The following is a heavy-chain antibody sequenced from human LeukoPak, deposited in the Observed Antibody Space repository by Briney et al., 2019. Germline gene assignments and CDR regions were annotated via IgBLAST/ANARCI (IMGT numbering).Heavy chain of an antibody. CDR1: GFSLSTSGVG. J-gene: IGHJ3*01. CDR2: IYWDDDK. V-gene: IGHV2-5*02. CDR3: AVVPAAYDAFDV. Sequence: ESGPTLVKPTQTLTLTCTFSGFSLSTSGVGVGWIRQPPGKALEWLALIYWDDDKRYSPSLKSRLTITKDTSKNQVVLTMTNMDPVDTATYYCAVVPAAYDAFDVWGQGTMVTVFS. D-gene: IGHD2-2*01.